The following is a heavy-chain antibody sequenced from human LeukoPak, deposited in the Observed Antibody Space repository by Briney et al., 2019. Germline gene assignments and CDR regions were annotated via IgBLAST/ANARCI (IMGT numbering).Heavy chain of an antibody. CDR1: GYTFTSYD. V-gene: IGHV1-8*01. D-gene: IGHD3-22*01. J-gene: IGHJ4*02. CDR3: ARGPRDYYDSSGYSKGMDY. CDR2: MNPNSGDR. Sequence: APVKVSCKASGYTFTSYDINWVRQATGQGLEWMGWMNPNSGDRGYVQKFQARVTMTRNTSISTAYMELSSLRSEDTAAYYCARGPRDYYDSSGYSKGMDYWGQGTLVTVSS.